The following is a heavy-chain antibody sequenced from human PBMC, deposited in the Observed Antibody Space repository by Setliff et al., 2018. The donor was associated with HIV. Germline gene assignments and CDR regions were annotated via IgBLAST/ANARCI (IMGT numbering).Heavy chain of an antibody. J-gene: IGHJ6*02. V-gene: IGHV4-38-2*02. CDR1: GYSISSGYY. CDR3: ARDDSSGWHFYYYYGMDV. Sequence: PSETLSLTCPVSGYSISSGYYWGWIRQPPGKGLEWIGSIYHSGSTYYNPSLKSRVTISVDTSKNQFSLKLSSVTAADTAVYYCARDDSSGWHFYYYYGMDVWGQGTTVTVSS. D-gene: IGHD6-19*01. CDR2: IYHSGST.